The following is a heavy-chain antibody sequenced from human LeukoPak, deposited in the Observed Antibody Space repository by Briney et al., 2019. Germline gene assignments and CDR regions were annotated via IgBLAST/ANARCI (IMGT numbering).Heavy chain of an antibody. J-gene: IGHJ5*02. D-gene: IGHD5-18*01. CDR3: ARVAGYSYGFLGWFDP. CDR2: ISGYNGNT. Sequence: ASVKVSCKASGYTFKSYGIGWVRQAPGQGPEWMGWISGYNGNTNYAQNFQGRVTMTTDTSTSTAYMELRSLRSDDTAVYYCARVAGYSYGFLGWFDPWGQGTLVTVSS. V-gene: IGHV1-18*01. CDR1: GYTFKSYG.